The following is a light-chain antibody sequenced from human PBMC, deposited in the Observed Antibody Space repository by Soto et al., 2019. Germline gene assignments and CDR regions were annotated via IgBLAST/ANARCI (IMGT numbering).Light chain of an antibody. CDR1: QSVGSY. CDR3: QQRRYLL. Sequence: VVLTQSPATLSLSPGERATLSCRASQSVGSYLAWYQQKPGQAPRLLIYDASNRATGIPVRFSGSGSGTDFPLSISGVEPEDSAVYYGQQRRYLLFCGGTKVEIK. J-gene: IGKJ4*01. CDR2: DAS. V-gene: IGKV3-11*01.